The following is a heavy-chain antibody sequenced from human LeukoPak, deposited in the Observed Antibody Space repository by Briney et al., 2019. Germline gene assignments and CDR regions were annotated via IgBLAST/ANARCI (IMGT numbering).Heavy chain of an antibody. CDR3: AKGPRIAAAGILDY. Sequence: GGSLRVSCAASGFTFSSYGMHWVRQAPGKGLEWVAFIRYDGSNKYYADSVKGRFTISRDNSKNTLYLQMNSLRAEDTAVYYCAKGPRIAAAGILDYWGQGTLVTVSS. CDR2: IRYDGSNK. D-gene: IGHD6-13*01. CDR1: GFTFSSYG. V-gene: IGHV3-30*02. J-gene: IGHJ4*02.